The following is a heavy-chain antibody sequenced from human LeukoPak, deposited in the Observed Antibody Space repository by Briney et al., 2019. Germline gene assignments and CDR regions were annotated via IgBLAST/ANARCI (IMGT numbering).Heavy chain of an antibody. Sequence: GASVKVSCKASGYTFTSYAMNWVRQAPGQGLEWMGWINTNTGNPTHAQGFTGRFVFSLDTSVSTAYLQISSLKAEDTAVYYCARDDTAAAVPYYFDYWGQGTLVTVSS. V-gene: IGHV7-4-1*02. CDR1: GYTFTSYA. D-gene: IGHD6-13*01. CDR3: ARDDTAAAVPYYFDY. CDR2: INTNTGNP. J-gene: IGHJ4*02.